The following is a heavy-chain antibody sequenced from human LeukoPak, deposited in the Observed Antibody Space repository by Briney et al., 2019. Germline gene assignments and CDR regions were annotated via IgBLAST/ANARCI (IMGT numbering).Heavy chain of an antibody. CDR3: AKGPQWELPHFDY. J-gene: IGHJ4*02. D-gene: IGHD1-26*01. CDR1: GLTFSTHV. CDR2: ISGSGSTT. V-gene: IGHV3-23*01. Sequence: PGGSLRLSCAVSGLTFSTHVINWVRQAPGKGLEWVSGISGSGSTTYYADSVKGRFTISRDNSKNTVYLQMNSLRAEDTAIYYCAKGPQWELPHFDYWGQGPLVTVSS.